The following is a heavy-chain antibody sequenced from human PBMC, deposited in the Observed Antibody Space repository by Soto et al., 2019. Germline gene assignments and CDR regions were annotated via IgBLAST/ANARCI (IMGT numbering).Heavy chain of an antibody. V-gene: IGHV5-10-1*01. Sequence: PGESLKISCKGSGYSFTSYWISWVRQMPGKGLEWMGRIDPSDSYTNYSPSFQGHVTISADKSISTAYLQWSSLKASDTAMYYCARLSSGSSWELLDGGPNWGQGTLVTVSS. CDR1: GYSFTSYW. J-gene: IGHJ4*02. CDR3: ARLSSGSSWELLDGGPN. CDR2: IDPSDSYT. D-gene: IGHD6-13*01.